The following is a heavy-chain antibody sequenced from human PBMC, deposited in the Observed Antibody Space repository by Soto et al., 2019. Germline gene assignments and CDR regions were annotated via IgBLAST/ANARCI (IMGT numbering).Heavy chain of an antibody. CDR2: MNPNSGNT. CDR3: ARDPCGSNHYQLAV. J-gene: IGHJ6*04. Sequence: GASVKVSCKASGYTFTSYDINWVRQATGQGLEWMGWMNPNSGNTGYAQKFQGRVTMTRDASISTAYMELSSLRSEDTALYYCARDPCGSNHYQLAVRAKGTTVTVSS. D-gene: IGHD6-13*01. CDR1: GYTFTSYD. V-gene: IGHV1-8*01.